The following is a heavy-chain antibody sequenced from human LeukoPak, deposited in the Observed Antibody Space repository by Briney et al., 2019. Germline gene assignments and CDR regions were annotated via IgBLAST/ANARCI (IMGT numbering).Heavy chain of an antibody. CDR1: GYTFTGYY. V-gene: IGHV1-2*02. CDR2: INPNRGGT. CDR3: ARGRGGAFDY. Sequence: ASVKVSCKASGYTFTGYYMHWVRQAPGQGLEWMGWINPNRGGTNYAQKFQGRVTMTRDTSISTAYMELTRLRSDDTAVYYGARGRGGAFDYWGQGTLVTVSS. J-gene: IGHJ4*02. D-gene: IGHD2-15*01.